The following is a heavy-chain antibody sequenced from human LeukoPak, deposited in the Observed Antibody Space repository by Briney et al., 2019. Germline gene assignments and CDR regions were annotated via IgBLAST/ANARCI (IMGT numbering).Heavy chain of an antibody. Sequence: GGSLRLSCAASGFTFSSYAMSWVRQAPGKGLEWVSAISGSGGSTYYADSVKGRFTISRDNSKNTLYLQMNSLRTEDTAVYYCAKFSAVAALPYDYYGMDVWGQGTTVTVSS. CDR1: GFTFSSYA. CDR2: ISGSGGST. D-gene: IGHD2-15*01. J-gene: IGHJ6*02. V-gene: IGHV3-23*01. CDR3: AKFSAVAALPYDYYGMDV.